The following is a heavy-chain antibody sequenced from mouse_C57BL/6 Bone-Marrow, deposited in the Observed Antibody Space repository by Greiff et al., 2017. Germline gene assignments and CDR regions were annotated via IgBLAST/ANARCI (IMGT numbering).Heavy chain of an antibody. D-gene: IGHD2-5*01. V-gene: IGHV1-64*01. CDR1: GYTFTSYW. J-gene: IGHJ2*01. CDR3: ARVGTIVTTFDY. Sequence: QVQLQQPGAELVKPGASVKLSCKASGYTFTSYWMHWVKQRPGQGLEWIGMIHPNSGSTNYNEKFKSKATLTVDKSSSTAYMQLSSLTSEDSAVYYGARVGTIVTTFDYWGQGTTLTVSS. CDR2: IHPNSGST.